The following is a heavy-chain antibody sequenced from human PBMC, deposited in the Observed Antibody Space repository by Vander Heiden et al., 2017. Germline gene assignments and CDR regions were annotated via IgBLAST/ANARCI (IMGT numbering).Heavy chain of an antibody. Sequence: EVQLLESGGGLVQPGGSLRLSCAASGFPFSSYALGWVRQAPGKGLEWVSAISGSGGSTYDADSVKGRFTISRDNSKNTLYLQMNSLRAEDTAVYYCAIPSEGFDDFWSGYPMGDIWGQGTMVTVSS. CDR2: ISGSGGST. CDR1: GFPFSSYA. CDR3: AIPSEGFDDFWSGYPMGDI. D-gene: IGHD3-3*01. J-gene: IGHJ3*02. V-gene: IGHV3-23*01.